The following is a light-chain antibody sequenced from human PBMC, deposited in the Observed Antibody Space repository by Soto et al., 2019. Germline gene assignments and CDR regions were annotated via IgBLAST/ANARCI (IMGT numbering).Light chain of an antibody. Sequence: DIVMTQSPDSLAVSLGERATINCKSSQSVLYSSNNKNYLAWYKQKPGQPPKLLIYCASTRESGVPDRFSGSGSGTDFTLTISSLQAEDVALSYCQPSYNIPYTFGQGTKLEIK. CDR3: QPSYNIPYT. CDR1: QSVLYSSNNKNY. CDR2: CAS. V-gene: IGKV4-1*01. J-gene: IGKJ2*01.